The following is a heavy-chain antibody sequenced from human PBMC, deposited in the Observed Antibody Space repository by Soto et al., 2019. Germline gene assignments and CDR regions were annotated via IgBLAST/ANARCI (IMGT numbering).Heavy chain of an antibody. V-gene: IGHV4-4*02. CDR2: IHHSGTS. D-gene: IGHD6-25*01. Sequence: QVQLHESGPGLVKPSGTLSLTCAVSGDSIRSDKCWRWVRQPPGKGLEWIGEIHHSGTSNYNPSLKSRVLISVDKSENQFSLNLSSVTDADTAVYYCARGERQQQRDYWGQGTLVTVSS. J-gene: IGHJ4*02. CDR3: ARGERQQQRDY. CDR1: GDSIRSDKC.